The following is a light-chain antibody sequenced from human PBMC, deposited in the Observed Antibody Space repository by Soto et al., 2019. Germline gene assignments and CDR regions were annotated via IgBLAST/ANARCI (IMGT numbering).Light chain of an antibody. Sequence: DIQMTQSPSSVSASVGARFTITCRASQGVSTWLAWYQQKPGKAPNLLIYTASSLQSGVPSRFSGSGSGTDFTLTINGLQPEDFATYYCQPAASFPITVGQGTRLEIK. V-gene: IGKV1-12*01. CDR1: QGVSTW. CDR2: TAS. CDR3: QPAASFPIT. J-gene: IGKJ5*01.